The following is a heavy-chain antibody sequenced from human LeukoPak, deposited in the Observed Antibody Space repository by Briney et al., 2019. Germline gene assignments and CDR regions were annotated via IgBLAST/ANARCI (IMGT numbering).Heavy chain of an antibody. J-gene: IGHJ4*02. D-gene: IGHD4-23*01. V-gene: IGHV4-34*01. CDR3: ARGGSGGVFDY. CDR2: INHSGST. Sequence: PGGSLRLSCAASGFTFSSYSMNWVRQPPGKGLEWIGEINHSGSTNYNPSLKSRVTISVDTSKNQFSLKLSSVTAADTAVYYCARGGSGGVFDYWGQGTLVTVSS. CDR1: GFTFSSYS.